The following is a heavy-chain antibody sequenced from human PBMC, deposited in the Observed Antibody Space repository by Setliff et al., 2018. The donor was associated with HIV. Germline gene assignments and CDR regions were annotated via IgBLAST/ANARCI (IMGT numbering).Heavy chain of an antibody. Sequence: PGGSLRLPCAASGFTFSPYSMSWVRQAPGKGLAWFSAISAGGGSTYYAYSVKCRFTISRDNSKNTLYLQMNSLRAEAKAVYYCAKDQAVVTPRYDAFDIWGQGTMVTVSS. CDR2: ISAGGGST. V-gene: IGHV3-23*01. CDR1: GFTFSPYS. D-gene: IGHD2-15*01. CDR3: AKDQAVVTPRYDAFDI. J-gene: IGHJ3*02.